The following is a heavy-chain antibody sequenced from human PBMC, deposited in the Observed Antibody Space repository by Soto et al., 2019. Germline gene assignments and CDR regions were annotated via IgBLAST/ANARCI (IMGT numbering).Heavy chain of an antibody. Sequence: ASLKVSCKASGYTFTGYYMHWVRQAPGQGLEWMGWINPNSGGTNYAQKFQGWVTMTRDTSISTAYMELSRLRSDDTAVYYCAREVDYYYGMDVWGQGTTVTVSS. CDR2: INPNSGGT. CDR1: GYTFTGYY. CDR3: AREVDYYYGMDV. D-gene: IGHD5-12*01. V-gene: IGHV1-2*04. J-gene: IGHJ6*02.